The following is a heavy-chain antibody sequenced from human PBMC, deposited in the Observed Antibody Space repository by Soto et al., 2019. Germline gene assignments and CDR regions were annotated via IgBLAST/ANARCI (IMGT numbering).Heavy chain of an antibody. V-gene: IGHV3-74*01. D-gene: IGHD6-13*01. CDR3: VREPWGFSGTWYDY. J-gene: IGHJ4*02. CDR1: NFSFSSYW. CDR2: INHDGSKT. Sequence: XGSLRLSFAASNFSFSSYWMHWVRQVPGKGPAWVSRINHDGSKTEYADSVKGRFTISRDNTKNTLYLQMNSLRVEDTAMYYCVREPWGFSGTWYDYWGQGTLVTVSS.